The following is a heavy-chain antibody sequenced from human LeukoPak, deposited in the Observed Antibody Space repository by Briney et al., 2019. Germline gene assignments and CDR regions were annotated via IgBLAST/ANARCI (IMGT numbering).Heavy chain of an antibody. CDR1: GLTFSIYG. J-gene: IGHJ4*02. D-gene: IGHD3-22*01. CDR3: AKVHLTYYYDSSGYGFQDF. V-gene: IGHV3-30*18. CDR2: ISYDGSNE. Sequence: PGGSLRLSCAASGLTFSIYGMHWVRQAPGKGLEWVAVISYDGSNEFYGDSVKGRFTISRDNSKNTLYLQMNSLRAEDTAVYYCAKVHLTYYYDSSGYGFQDFWGQGTLVTVSS.